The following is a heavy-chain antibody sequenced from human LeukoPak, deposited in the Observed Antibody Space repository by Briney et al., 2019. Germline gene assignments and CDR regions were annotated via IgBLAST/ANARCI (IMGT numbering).Heavy chain of an antibody. J-gene: IGHJ4*02. CDR3: ARGLVSSGWYYFDY. Sequence: SETLSLTCAVYGGSFSGYYWSWIRQPPGKGLEGIGEINHSGSTNYNPSLKSRVTISVDTSKNQFPLKLSSVTAADTAVYYCARGLVSSGWYYFDYWGQGTLVTVSS. D-gene: IGHD6-19*01. V-gene: IGHV4-34*01. CDR2: INHSGST. CDR1: GGSFSGYY.